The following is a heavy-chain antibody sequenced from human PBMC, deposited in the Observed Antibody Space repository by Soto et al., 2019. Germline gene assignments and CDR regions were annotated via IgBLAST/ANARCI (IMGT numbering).Heavy chain of an antibody. Sequence: GASVKVSCKVSAYTLTELSMHWVRQAPGKGLEWMGGFDPEDGETIYAQKFQGRVTMTEDTSTDTAYMELSSLRSEDTAVYYCATEVLGYCSGGSCNWFDPWGQGTLVTVSS. CDR3: ATEVLGYCSGGSCNWFDP. CDR1: AYTLTELS. D-gene: IGHD2-15*01. V-gene: IGHV1-24*01. CDR2: FDPEDGET. J-gene: IGHJ5*02.